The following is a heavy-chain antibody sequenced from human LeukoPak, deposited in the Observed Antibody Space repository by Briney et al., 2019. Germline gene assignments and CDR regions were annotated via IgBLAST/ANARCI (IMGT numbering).Heavy chain of an antibody. Sequence: TGGSLRLSCAVSGFSVRNAWMSWVRQAPGKGLEWVSAISGSGGSIYYADSVKGRFTISRDNSKDTLYLQMNSLRVEDTAVYYCAKGASVWFYFFDYWGQGTLVTVSS. CDR3: AKGASVWFYFFDY. CDR2: ISGSGGSI. D-gene: IGHD6-19*01. J-gene: IGHJ4*02. V-gene: IGHV3-23*01. CDR1: GFSVRNAW.